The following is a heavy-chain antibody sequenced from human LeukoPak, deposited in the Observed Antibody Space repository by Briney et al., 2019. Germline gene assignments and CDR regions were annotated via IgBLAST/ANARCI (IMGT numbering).Heavy chain of an antibody. Sequence: GASVKVSCKVSGYISTAYGFSWVRQAPGQGLEWMGWISVYDGDTNFAQRLQGRLTMTTDTSTSTAYLELRGLRSDDTAVYYCARGKKEFGDFLWLDIGGRGTRVTVSS. CDR1: GYISTAYG. CDR3: ARGKKEFGDFLWLDI. D-gene: IGHD3-10*01. V-gene: IGHV1-18*04. CDR2: ISVYDGDT. J-gene: IGHJ5*02.